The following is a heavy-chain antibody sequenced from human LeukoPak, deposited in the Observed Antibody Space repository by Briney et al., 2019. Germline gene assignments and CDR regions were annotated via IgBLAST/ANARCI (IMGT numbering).Heavy chain of an antibody. CDR2: IYHSGST. CDR3: ARGADGSGSYQFDY. J-gene: IGHJ4*02. D-gene: IGHD3-10*01. CDR1: GYSISSGYY. V-gene: IGHV4-38-2*02. Sequence: SETLSLTCTVSGYSISSGYYWGWIRQPPGKGLEWIGSIYHSGSTYYNPSLKSRVTISVDTSKNQFSLKLSSVTAADTAVYYCARGADGSGSYQFDYWGQGTLVTVSS.